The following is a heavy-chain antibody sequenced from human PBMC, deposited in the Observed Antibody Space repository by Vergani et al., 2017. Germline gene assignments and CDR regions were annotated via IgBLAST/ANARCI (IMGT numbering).Heavy chain of an antibody. CDR2: ISYDGSNK. CDR1: GFTFSSYG. Sequence: QVQLVESGGGVVQPGRSLRLSCAASGFTFSSYGMHWVRQAPGKGLEWVAVISYDGSNKYYADSVKGRFTISRDNAKNSLYLQMNSLRDEDTAVYYCARAMIVVWHAFDIWGQGTMVTVSS. CDR3: ARAMIVVWHAFDI. D-gene: IGHD3-22*01. J-gene: IGHJ3*02. V-gene: IGHV3-30*03.